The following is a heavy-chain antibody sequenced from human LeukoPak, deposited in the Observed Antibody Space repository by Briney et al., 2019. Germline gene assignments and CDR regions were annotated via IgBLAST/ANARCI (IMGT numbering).Heavy chain of an antibody. Sequence: SETLSLTCTVSIGSITVYYWSWIRQPPGKGLEWIGYVYATGATNYNPSLKTRATISIDTSKNQLSLTLTSVTAADTAVYYCARVGSGGAWFDFWGQGTLVSVSS. D-gene: IGHD6-19*01. J-gene: IGHJ4*02. CDR3: ARVGSGGAWFDF. V-gene: IGHV4-59*01. CDR2: VYATGAT. CDR1: IGSITVYY.